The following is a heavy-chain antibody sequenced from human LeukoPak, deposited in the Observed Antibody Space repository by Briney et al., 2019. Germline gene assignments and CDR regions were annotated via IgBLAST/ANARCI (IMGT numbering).Heavy chain of an antibody. CDR3: ARARLKGSSSASYQYYYLDV. CDR1: GFTFSSYA. V-gene: IGHV3-64*02. J-gene: IGHJ6*03. CDR2: INSNGGKR. Sequence: GGSLRLSCAASGFTFSSYAMHWVRQAPGKGLEYVSAINSNGGKRHYADSVKGRFSISRDNSKNTLCLQMGSLRVEDMAVYYCARARLKGSSSASYQYYYLDVWGKGTTVTVSS. D-gene: IGHD6-6*01.